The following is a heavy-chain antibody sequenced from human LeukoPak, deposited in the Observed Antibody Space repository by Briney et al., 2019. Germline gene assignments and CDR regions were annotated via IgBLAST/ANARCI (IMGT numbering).Heavy chain of an antibody. D-gene: IGHD6-19*01. CDR1: GGTFSSYA. Sequence: SVKVSCKASGGTFSSYAISWVRQAPGQGLEWMGGIIPIFGTANYAQKFQGRVTITTDESTSTAYMELSSLRSEDTAVYYCARQLVGGWPPGAFDIWGRGTMVTVSS. V-gene: IGHV1-69*05. CDR2: IIPIFGTA. CDR3: ARQLVGGWPPGAFDI. J-gene: IGHJ3*02.